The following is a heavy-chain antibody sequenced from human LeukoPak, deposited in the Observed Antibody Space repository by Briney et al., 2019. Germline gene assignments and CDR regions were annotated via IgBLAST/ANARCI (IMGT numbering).Heavy chain of an antibody. CDR3: ARDSSTRELLEPAPDY. CDR1: GFTFSSYG. Sequence: GRSLRLSCAASGFTFSSYGMHWVRQAPGKGLEWVAVIWYDGSNKYYADSVKGRFTISRDNSKNTLYLQMNGLRAEDTAVYYCARDSSTRELLEPAPDYGGQGTLVTVPS. CDR2: IWYDGSNK. J-gene: IGHJ4*02. D-gene: IGHD1-26*01. V-gene: IGHV3-33*01.